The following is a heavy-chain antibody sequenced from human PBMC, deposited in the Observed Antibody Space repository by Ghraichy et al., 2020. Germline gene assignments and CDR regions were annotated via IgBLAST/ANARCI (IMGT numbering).Heavy chain of an antibody. Sequence: SETLSLTCTVSGGSISSGGYYWSWIRQHPGKGLEWIGYIYYSGSTYYNPSLKSRVTISVDTSKNQFSLKLSSVTAADTAVYYCARDLCSSTSCYFDIWGQGTMVTVSS. CDR1: GGSISSGGYY. CDR3: ARDLCSSTSCYFDI. V-gene: IGHV4-31*03. J-gene: IGHJ3*02. D-gene: IGHD2-2*01. CDR2: IYYSGST.